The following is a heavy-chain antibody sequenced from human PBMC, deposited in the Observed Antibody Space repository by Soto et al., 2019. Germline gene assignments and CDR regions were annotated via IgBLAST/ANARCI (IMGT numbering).Heavy chain of an antibody. D-gene: IGHD6-19*01. CDR1: GSTFNKDR. CDR2: ISAYNGDT. CDR3: ARDHAGRGWFRFDY. J-gene: IGHJ4*02. Sequence: QVQLVPSGAEVKKPGASVKVSCQASGSTFNKDRISWVRQSPGQGLEGMGWISAYNGDTNYAQQLQGRVTLTTDTSTSTAYMELRNLRSDDTAMYYCARDHAGRGWFRFDYWGQGTLVTVSS. V-gene: IGHV1-18*01.